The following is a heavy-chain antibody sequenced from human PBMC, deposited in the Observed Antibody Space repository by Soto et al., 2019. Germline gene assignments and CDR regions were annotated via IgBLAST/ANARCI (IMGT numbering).Heavy chain of an antibody. CDR3: ARALIQLWPHYYYGMDV. Sequence: SETRSRTWSVSGGSISSGDYYWSWIRQPPGKGLDWIGYIYYSGTTYYNPSLKSRVTISVDTSKNQFSLKMSSVTAADTAVYYCARALIQLWPHYYYGMDVWGQGTTVTVSS. V-gene: IGHV4-30-4*01. CDR2: IYYSGTT. D-gene: IGHD5-18*01. CDR1: GGSISSGDYY. J-gene: IGHJ6*02.